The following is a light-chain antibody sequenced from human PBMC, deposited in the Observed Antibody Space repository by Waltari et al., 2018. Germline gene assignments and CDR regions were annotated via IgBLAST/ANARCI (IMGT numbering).Light chain of an antibody. J-gene: IGKJ1*01. CDR3: QQYYSTPRT. V-gene: IGKV4-1*01. CDR1: QSVLYSSNNKNY. CDR2: WAS. Sequence: DIVMTQSPDSLAVSLGERATINCKSSQSVLYSSNNKNYLAWYQQKPGQPPKLLIYWASTLETGVPYRFSGSGSGTEFTLTISSLQAEDVAVYYCQQYYSTPRTFGQGTKVEIK.